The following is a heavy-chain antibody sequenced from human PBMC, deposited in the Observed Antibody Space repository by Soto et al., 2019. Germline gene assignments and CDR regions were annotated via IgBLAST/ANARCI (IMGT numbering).Heavy chain of an antibody. Sequence: GGSLRLSCAASGFTFSSYWMHWVRQAPGKGLVWVSRINSDGSSTSYADSVKGRFTISRDNAKNTLYLQMNSLRAEDTAVYYCARVGGGGQQLVLGYYYYGMDVWGQGTTVTVSS. V-gene: IGHV3-74*01. D-gene: IGHD6-13*01. CDR2: INSDGSST. CDR1: GFTFSSYW. J-gene: IGHJ6*02. CDR3: ARVGGGGQQLVLGYYYYGMDV.